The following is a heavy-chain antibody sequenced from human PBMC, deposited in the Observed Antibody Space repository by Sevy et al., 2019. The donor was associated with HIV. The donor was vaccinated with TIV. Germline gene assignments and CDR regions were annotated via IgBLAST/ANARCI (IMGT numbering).Heavy chain of an antibody. CDR3: AKDQRYYYDSSGSYGADY. D-gene: IGHD3-22*01. J-gene: IGHJ4*02. CDR1: GFTFSSYG. CDR2: ISYDGSNK. V-gene: IGHV3-30*18. Sequence: GGSLRLSCAASGFTFSSYGMHWVRQAPGKGLEWVAVISYDGSNKYYADSVKGRFTISRDNSKNTLYLQMNSLRAEDTAVYYCAKDQRYYYDSSGSYGADYWGQGTLVTVSS.